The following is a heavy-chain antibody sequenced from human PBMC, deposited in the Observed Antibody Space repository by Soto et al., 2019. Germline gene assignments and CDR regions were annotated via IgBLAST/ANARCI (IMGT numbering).Heavy chain of an antibody. CDR3: ARGRYSSSSNWFDP. CDR1: GGSISSGGYY. V-gene: IGHV4-31*03. Sequence: QVQLQESGPGLVKPSQTLSLTCTVSGGSISSGGYYWSWIRHHPGKGLEWIGYIYYSGSTYYNPSLKSRVTISEDTSKNQFSLKLRSVTAADTAVYYCARGRYSSSSNWFDPWGQGTLVTVSS. CDR2: IYYSGST. J-gene: IGHJ5*02. D-gene: IGHD6-6*01.